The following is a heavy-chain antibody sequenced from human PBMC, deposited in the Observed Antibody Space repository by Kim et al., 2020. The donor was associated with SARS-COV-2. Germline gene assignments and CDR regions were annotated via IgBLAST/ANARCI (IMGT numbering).Heavy chain of an antibody. Sequence: GGSLRLSCAASGFTFRTYWMGWVRQAPGKGLEWVANIKEDGSEKYYVDSVKGRFTISRDNAKNSLYLQINSLRAEDTAVYYCARGMHSAFDIWGQGTMV. J-gene: IGHJ3*02. CDR3: ARGMHSAFDI. CDR1: GFTFRTYW. V-gene: IGHV3-7*04. CDR2: IKEDGSEK.